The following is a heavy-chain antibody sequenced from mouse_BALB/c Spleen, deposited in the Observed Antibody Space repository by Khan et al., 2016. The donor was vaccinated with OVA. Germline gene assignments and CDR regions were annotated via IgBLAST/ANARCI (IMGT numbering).Heavy chain of an antibody. CDR1: GYSITSNYA. J-gene: IGHJ4*01. V-gene: IGHV3-2*02. Sequence: EVQLQESGPGLVKPSQSLSLTCTVTGYSITSNYAWSWIRQFPGNKLEWMGYISYSGSTSYNPSLKSRISVTRDTSENQFFLQLNSVTTEDTATYYCARQNYHGYALDYWGQGTSVTVSS. CDR3: ARQNYHGYALDY. D-gene: IGHD1-1*01. CDR2: ISYSGST.